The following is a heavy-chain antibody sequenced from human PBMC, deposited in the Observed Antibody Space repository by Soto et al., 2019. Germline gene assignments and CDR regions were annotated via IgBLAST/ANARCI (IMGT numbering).Heavy chain of an antibody. CDR1: GGTFSSYA. J-gene: IGHJ5*02. CDR3: ARWVSRRGSWYEAILRWFDP. D-gene: IGHD6-13*01. Sequence: GASVKVSCKASGGTFSSYAISWVRQAPGQGLEWMGGIIPIFGTANYAQKFQGRVTITADESTSTAYMELSSLRSEDTAVYYCARWVSRRGSWYEAILRWFDPWGQGTLVTVSS. V-gene: IGHV1-69*13. CDR2: IIPIFGTA.